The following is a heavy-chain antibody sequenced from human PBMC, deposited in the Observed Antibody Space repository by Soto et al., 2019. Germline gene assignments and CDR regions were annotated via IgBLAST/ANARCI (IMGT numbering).Heavy chain of an antibody. CDR2: XGXXGXXX. V-gene: IGHV3-23*01. CDR3: AKDEAQLRGYFDS. Sequence: GGSLRLSCAVSGFTFSTYAMSWVRQAPGKGLEXVSXXGXXGXXXXXAXXVKGRFSISRDNSKNTLFLLMNSLRAEDTAIYYCAKDEAQLRGYFDSWGQGTLVTVSS. CDR1: GFTFSTYA. J-gene: IGHJ4*02. D-gene: IGHD4-17*01.